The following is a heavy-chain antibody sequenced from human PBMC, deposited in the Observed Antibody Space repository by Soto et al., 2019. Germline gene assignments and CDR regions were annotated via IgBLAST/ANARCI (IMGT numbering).Heavy chain of an antibody. CDR1: GGSISSGGYY. Sequence: SETLSLTCTVSGGSISSGGYYWSWIRQHPGKGLEWVGYIYYSGSTYYNPSLKSRVTISVDTSKNQFSLKLSSVTAADTAVYYCARAIAAAGTATFDIWGQGTMVTVSS. D-gene: IGHD6-13*01. J-gene: IGHJ3*02. CDR2: IYYSGST. CDR3: ARAIAAAGTATFDI. V-gene: IGHV4-31*03.